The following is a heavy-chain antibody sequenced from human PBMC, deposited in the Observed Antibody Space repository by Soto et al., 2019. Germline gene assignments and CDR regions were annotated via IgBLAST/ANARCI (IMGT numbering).Heavy chain of an antibody. Sequence: AVQVSCKGTGGSLRTNPISWVRQAPGQGLEWMGGTGSGTGPGNHAQKFQGRLTVTADKSTSTVYMELNNLSSEDTAVYYCARRDTGGFYRFLDAWGQGTLVTVSS. D-gene: IGHD2-8*02. CDR1: GGSLRTNP. V-gene: IGHV1-69*06. CDR2: TGSGTGPG. CDR3: ARRDTGGFYRFLDA. J-gene: IGHJ5*02.